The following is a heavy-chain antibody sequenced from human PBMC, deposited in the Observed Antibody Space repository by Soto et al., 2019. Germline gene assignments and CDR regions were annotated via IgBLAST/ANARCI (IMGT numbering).Heavy chain of an antibody. V-gene: IGHV3-30*18. CDR3: AKDPKSCPIGSHFLDNWFDP. J-gene: IGHJ5*02. CDR2: ISYDGSHE. Sequence: QVQLVESGGGVVQPGRSLRLSCAASGFTFSNYGMHWVRQTPGKGLEWVAVISYDGSHEFYTDSVKGRFTISRDNSKNTLYLQMNSLKTEDTAMYYCAKDPKSCPIGSHFLDNWFDPWGQGTLVTVSS. CDR1: GFTFSNYG. D-gene: IGHD3-10*01.